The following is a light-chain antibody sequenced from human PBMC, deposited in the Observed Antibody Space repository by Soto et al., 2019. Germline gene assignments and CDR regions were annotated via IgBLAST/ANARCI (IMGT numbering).Light chain of an antibody. CDR1: QSISTW. Sequence: DIQMTQSPSTLSASVGDTVTITCRASQSISTWMARYQQKPGKSPNLLIFAASTLEGGVPSRFSGSASGTEFTLTISSLQPDDFANYYCQHFDSYPYTFGQGSKVE. V-gene: IGKV1-5*01. CDR2: AAS. J-gene: IGKJ2*01. CDR3: QHFDSYPYT.